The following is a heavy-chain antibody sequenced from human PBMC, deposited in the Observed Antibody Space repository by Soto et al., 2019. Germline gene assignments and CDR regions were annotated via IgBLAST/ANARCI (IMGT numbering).Heavy chain of an antibody. V-gene: IGHV3-30-3*01. J-gene: IGHJ6*02. CDR1: GFTFSNYS. CDR3: AREAGVYGSGSYGMDV. CDR2: ISYDGSNK. Sequence: QVQLVESGGGVVQPGRSLRLSCAASGFTFSNYSMHWVRQAPGKGLEWVAVISYDGSNKYYADSVKGRFTISRDNSKNTLYLQMNSLRAEYTAVYYCAREAGVYGSGSYGMDVWGQGTTVTVSS. D-gene: IGHD3-10*01.